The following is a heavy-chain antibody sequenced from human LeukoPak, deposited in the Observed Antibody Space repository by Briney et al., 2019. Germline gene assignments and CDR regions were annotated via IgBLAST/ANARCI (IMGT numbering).Heavy chain of an antibody. V-gene: IGHV3-21*01. J-gene: IGHJ3*02. D-gene: IGHD6-13*01. CDR3: ARVSDIAAAGSSAFDI. CDR1: GFTFSSYS. Sequence: GGSLRLSCAASGFTFSSYSMNWVRQSPGKGLEWVSSISSSSSYIYYADSVKGRFTISRDNAKNSLYLQMNSLRAEDTAVYYCARVSDIAAAGSSAFDIWGQGTMVTVSS. CDR2: ISSSSSYI.